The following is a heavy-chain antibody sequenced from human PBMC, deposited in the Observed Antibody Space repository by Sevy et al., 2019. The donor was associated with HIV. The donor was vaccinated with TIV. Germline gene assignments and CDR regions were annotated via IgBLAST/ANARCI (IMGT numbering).Heavy chain of an antibody. Sequence: SESLSLICAVSGGSFSGYYWNWIRQPPGKGLVCIGYMYYTGNSKYNPSLKSRVTISVDTSKKQFSLKLSSVTAADTAVYYCVRGYALGLHYGMDVWGQGTTVTVSS. CDR3: VRGYALGLHYGMDV. V-gene: IGHV4-59*01. CDR1: GGSFSGYY. CDR2: MYYTGNS. D-gene: IGHD1-1*01. J-gene: IGHJ6*02.